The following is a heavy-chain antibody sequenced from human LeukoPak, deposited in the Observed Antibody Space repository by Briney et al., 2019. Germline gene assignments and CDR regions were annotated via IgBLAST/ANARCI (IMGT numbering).Heavy chain of an antibody. CDR3: AKIGIDSSGYYLPTVYYYGMDV. Sequence: PGRSLRLSCAASGFTFSSYGMHWVRQAPGKGLERVAVISYDGSNKYYADSVKGRFTISRDNSKNTLYLQMNSRRAEDTAVYYCAKIGIDSSGYYLPTVYYYGMDVWGQGTTVTVSS. CDR1: GFTFSSYG. J-gene: IGHJ6*02. D-gene: IGHD3-22*01. V-gene: IGHV3-30*18. CDR2: ISYDGSNK.